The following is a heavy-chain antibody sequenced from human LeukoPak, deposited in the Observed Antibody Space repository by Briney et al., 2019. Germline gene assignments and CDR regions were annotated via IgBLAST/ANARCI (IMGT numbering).Heavy chain of an antibody. Sequence: GESLKISCKGSGYSFTTYWIAWVRQMPGKGLEWMGIIYPDDSDTRYSPSFQGQVTISADKSISIAYLQWGSLKASDTAMYYCARPHGDYVPDAFDIWGQGTMVTVSS. D-gene: IGHD4-17*01. V-gene: IGHV5-51*01. J-gene: IGHJ3*02. CDR1: GYSFTTYW. CDR3: ARPHGDYVPDAFDI. CDR2: IYPDDSDT.